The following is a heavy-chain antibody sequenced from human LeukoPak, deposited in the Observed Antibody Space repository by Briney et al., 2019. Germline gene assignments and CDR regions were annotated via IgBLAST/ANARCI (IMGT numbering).Heavy chain of an antibody. V-gene: IGHV3-48*04. CDR2: IDTSSSTI. Sequence: GGSLRLSCAASGLTFSKYSMTWVRQAPGKGLEWVSFIDTSSSTIYYADSVKGRFTVSRDNSNSTVYLQMNSLRGDDTAVYYSARDRAGNRDYWGQGTLVIVSS. J-gene: IGHJ4*02. CDR1: GLTFSKYS. D-gene: IGHD6-13*01. CDR3: ARDRAGNRDY.